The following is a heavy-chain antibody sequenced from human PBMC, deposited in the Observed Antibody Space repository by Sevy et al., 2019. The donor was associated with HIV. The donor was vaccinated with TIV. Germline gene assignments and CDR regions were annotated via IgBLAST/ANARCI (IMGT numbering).Heavy chain of an antibody. J-gene: IGHJ3*02. Sequence: GGCLRLSCAASGFTFSSYDMHWVRQATGKGLEWVSAIGTAGDTYYPGSVKGRFTISRENAKNSLYLQMNSLRAGDTAVYYCARSYCSGGSCYSDAFDIWGQGTMVTVSS. CDR2: IGTAGDT. V-gene: IGHV3-13*01. CDR1: GFTFSSYD. D-gene: IGHD2-15*01. CDR3: ARSYCSGGSCYSDAFDI.